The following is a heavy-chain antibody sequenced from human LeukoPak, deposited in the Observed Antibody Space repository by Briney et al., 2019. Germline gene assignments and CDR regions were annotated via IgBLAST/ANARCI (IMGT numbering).Heavy chain of an antibody. CDR2: IYYSGST. CDR3: ARDSSAYRGDHWFDP. CDR1: GGSISSGGYY. D-gene: IGHD3-22*01. V-gene: IGHV4-61*08. Sequence: KPSETLSLTCAVSGGSISSGGYYWSWIRQPPGKGLEWIGYIYYSGSTNYNPSFESRVTISLDTSKNQFSLRLSSVTAADTAVYYCARDSSAYRGDHWFDPWGQGTQVTVSS. J-gene: IGHJ5*02.